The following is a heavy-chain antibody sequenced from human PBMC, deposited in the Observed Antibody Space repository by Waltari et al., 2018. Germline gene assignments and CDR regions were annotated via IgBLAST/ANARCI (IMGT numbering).Heavy chain of an antibody. CDR2: IYYSGST. Sequence: QLQLQESGPGLVKPSETLSLTCTVSGGSISSSSYYWGWSRQPPGKGLEWIGSIYYSGSTYYNPSLKSRVTISVDTSKNQFSLKLSSVTAADTAVYYCAPTVTGWFDPWGQGTLVTVSS. CDR1: GGSISSSSYY. CDR3: APTVTGWFDP. V-gene: IGHV4-39*01. D-gene: IGHD4-17*01. J-gene: IGHJ5*02.